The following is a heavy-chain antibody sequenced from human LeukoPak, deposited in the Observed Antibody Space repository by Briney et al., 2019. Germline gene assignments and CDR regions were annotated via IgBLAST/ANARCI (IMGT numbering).Heavy chain of an antibody. CDR1: GFTFSSYG. CDR2: IRYDGSNK. CDR3: AKGLIWDIVVVPAAKDWFDP. D-gene: IGHD2-2*01. Sequence: PGGSLRLSCAASGFTFSSYGMHWVRQAPGKGLEWVAFIRYDGSNKYYADSVKGRFTISRDNSKNTLYLQMNSLRAEDTAVYYCAKGLIWDIVVVPAAKDWFDPWGQGTLVTVSS. V-gene: IGHV3-30*02. J-gene: IGHJ5*02.